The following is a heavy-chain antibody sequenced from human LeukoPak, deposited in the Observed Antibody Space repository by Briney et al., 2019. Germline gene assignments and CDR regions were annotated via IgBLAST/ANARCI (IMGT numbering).Heavy chain of an antibody. CDR2: IRYDGSNK. CDR3: GKAPELYSSSDY. Sequence: GGSLRLSCAASGFTFSSYGMHWVRQAPGKGLEWVAFIRYDGSNKYYADSVKGRFTTSRDNSKNTLYLQMNSLRAEDTAVYYCGKAPELYSSSDYWGQGTLVTVSS. J-gene: IGHJ4*02. V-gene: IGHV3-30*02. CDR1: GFTFSSYG. D-gene: IGHD6-6*01.